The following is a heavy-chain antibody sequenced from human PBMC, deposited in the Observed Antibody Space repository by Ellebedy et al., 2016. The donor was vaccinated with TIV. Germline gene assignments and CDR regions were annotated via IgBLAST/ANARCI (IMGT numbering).Heavy chain of an antibody. V-gene: IGHV3-9*01. D-gene: IGHD7-27*01. CDR3: TKDLLRGIWGGSGRDY. J-gene: IGHJ4*02. CDR1: GFTFDDYA. Sequence: SLKISXAASGFTFDDYAMHWVRQAPGKGLEWVSGISGRGYYIGYADSVRGRFTISRGNAKNSLYLQMNSLRIEDTAVYYCTKDLLRGIWGGSGRDYWGQGTLVTVSS. CDR2: ISGRGYYI.